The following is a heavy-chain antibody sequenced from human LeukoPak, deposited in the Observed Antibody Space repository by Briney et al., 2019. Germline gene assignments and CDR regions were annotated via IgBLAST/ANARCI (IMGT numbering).Heavy chain of an antibody. Sequence: ASVKVSCKASGGTFSSYAISWVRQAPGQGLEWMGGIIPIFGTANYAQKFQGRVTITADESTSTAYMELSSLRSEDTAVYYCARPNSSMMRAFDIWGQGTMVTVSS. V-gene: IGHV1-69*13. CDR1: GGTFSSYA. J-gene: IGHJ3*02. D-gene: IGHD6-13*01. CDR3: ARPNSSMMRAFDI. CDR2: IIPIFGTA.